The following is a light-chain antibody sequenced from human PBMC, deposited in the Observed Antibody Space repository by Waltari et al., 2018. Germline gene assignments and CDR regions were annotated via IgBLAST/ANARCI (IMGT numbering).Light chain of an antibody. V-gene: IGLV2-23*01. CDR2: AGS. Sequence: QSALTQPASVSGSPGQSITISCTGTSSDVGNYNLVSWYQQHPGKAPKLMISAGSKRPSGVSNRCSGSKSGNTASLTISGLQAEDEADYYCCSYAGSRTYVVGTGTKVTVL. CDR3: CSYAGSRTYV. J-gene: IGLJ1*01. CDR1: SSDVGNYNL.